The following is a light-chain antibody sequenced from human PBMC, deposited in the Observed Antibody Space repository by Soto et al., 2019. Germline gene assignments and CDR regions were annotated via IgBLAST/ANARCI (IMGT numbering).Light chain of an antibody. Sequence: ENVLTQSPGTLSLSPGERATLSCRASQVTSRYLSWYQQRPGQAPRLLIYGASSRATGIPDRFSGSGSGTDFTLTISRLEPEDFAVYYCQQYRNSPISFGQGTRLEIK. CDR3: QQYRNSPIS. V-gene: IGKV3-20*01. CDR2: GAS. J-gene: IGKJ5*01. CDR1: QVTSRY.